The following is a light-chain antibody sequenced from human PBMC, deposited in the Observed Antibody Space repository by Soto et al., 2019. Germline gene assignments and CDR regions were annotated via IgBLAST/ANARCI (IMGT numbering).Light chain of an antibody. J-gene: IGLJ2*01. CDR1: TSNIGDNT. CDR2: NNN. V-gene: IGLV1-44*01. CDR3: APWDDSLSGPV. Sequence: QSVLTQAPSASGTPGQRVTISCSGSTSNIGDNTVNWYQQLPGTAPKLLIYNNNNQRPSGVPDRFSGSKSGTSASLAISGLQSEDEADYYCAPWDDSLSGPVFGGGTQLTVL.